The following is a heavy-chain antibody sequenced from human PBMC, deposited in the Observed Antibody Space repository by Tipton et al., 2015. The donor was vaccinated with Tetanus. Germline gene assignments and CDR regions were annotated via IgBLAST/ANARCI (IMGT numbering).Heavy chain of an antibody. CDR3: AKSDRVTRTSWYFHD. V-gene: IGHV4-39*01. D-gene: IGHD2-2*01. CDR2: LDYSGNT. Sequence: SYSMNWVRQAPGKGLEWIGSLDYSGNTYYNSSLMSRVTISVDTSKNQFSLRLNSVTAVDTAVYYCAKSDRVTRTSWYFHDWGQGTLVTVSS. CDR1: SYS. J-gene: IGHJ4*02.